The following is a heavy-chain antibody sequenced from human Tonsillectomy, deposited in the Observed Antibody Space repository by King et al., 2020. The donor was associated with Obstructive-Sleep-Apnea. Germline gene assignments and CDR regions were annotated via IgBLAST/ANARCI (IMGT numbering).Heavy chain of an antibody. CDR2: IYPADSDT. D-gene: IGHD2-21*01. V-gene: IGHV5-51*01. Sequence: QLVQSGAEVKKPGESLKISCKGSGYSFTNYWIGWVRQMPGRGLEWMGIIYPADSDTRYSPSFQGQVTISADKSIATAYLQWSSLKASDTAMYYCARRAYSDSPSHFDYWGQGTLVTVSS. CDR1: GYSFTNYW. CDR3: ARRAYSDSPSHFDY. J-gene: IGHJ4*02.